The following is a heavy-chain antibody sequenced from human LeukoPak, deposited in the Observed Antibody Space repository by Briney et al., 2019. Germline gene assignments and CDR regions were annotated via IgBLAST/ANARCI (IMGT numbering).Heavy chain of an antibody. Sequence: KPSQTLSLTCTVSGGSISSGSYYWSWIRQPAGKGLEWIGYIYYSGSTNYNPSLKSRVTISVDTSKNQFSLKLSSVTAADTAVYYCARSPGIAAAGTEEYYFDYWGQGTLVTVSS. CDR1: GGSISSGSYY. J-gene: IGHJ4*02. CDR2: IYYSGST. CDR3: ARSPGIAAAGTEEYYFDY. V-gene: IGHV4-61*09. D-gene: IGHD6-13*01.